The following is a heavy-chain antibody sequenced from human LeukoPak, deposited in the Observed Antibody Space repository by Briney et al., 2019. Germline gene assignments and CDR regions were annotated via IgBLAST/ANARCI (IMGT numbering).Heavy chain of an antibody. Sequence: SETLSLTCTVSGGSISSGGYYWSWIRQPPGKGLEWIGYIYHSGSTYYNPSLKSRVTISVDRSENQFSLKLSSVTAADTAVYYCASFGPNSSFDYWGQGTLVTVSS. J-gene: IGHJ4*02. CDR3: ASFGPNSSFDY. CDR2: IYHSGST. V-gene: IGHV4-30-2*01. D-gene: IGHD6-13*01. CDR1: GGSISSGGYY.